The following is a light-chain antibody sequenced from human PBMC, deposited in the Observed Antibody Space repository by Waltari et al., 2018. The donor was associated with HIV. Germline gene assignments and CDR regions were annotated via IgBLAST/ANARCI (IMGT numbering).Light chain of an antibody. Sequence: QSALTQPASVSGSPGQSITISCSGTSSDITTYNFVSWYQKHPAKAPKLLIYDVTYRPSGVSRRFSGSKSGSTASLTISSIQADDEADYYCSSYTTSNTVVFGPGTKLSVL. CDR1: SSDITTYNF. J-gene: IGLJ2*01. CDR2: DVT. V-gene: IGLV2-14*03. CDR3: SSYTTSNTVV.